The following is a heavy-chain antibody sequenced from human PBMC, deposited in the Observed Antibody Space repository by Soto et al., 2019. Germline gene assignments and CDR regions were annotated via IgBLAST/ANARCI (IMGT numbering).Heavy chain of an antibody. J-gene: IGHJ4*02. D-gene: IGHD2-15*01. CDR3: EFIGY. Sequence: LPETLSLTCTVSAGAISAWRWSWIRQPPGKGLEWIGYIDNRGSTTYPPALQSRVTISADTSKNQFSLKLSSVTAADTAVYYCEFIGYRGPGTLVTVSS. CDR1: AGAISAWR. V-gene: IGHV4-59*01. CDR2: IDNRGST.